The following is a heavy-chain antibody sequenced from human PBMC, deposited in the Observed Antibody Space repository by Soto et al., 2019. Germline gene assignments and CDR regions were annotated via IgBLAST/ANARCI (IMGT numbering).Heavy chain of an antibody. CDR2: IGISGDT. V-gene: IGHV3-13*04. J-gene: IGHJ4*02. Sequence: GGSLRLSCEASGFTFSKFDMHWVRQPTGKGLEWVSTIGISGDTYYAVSVKGRFTVSRDNAKNSLYLQMNSLRAEDTAVYYCARDLGYCSSTSCYPYYFDYWGQGTLVTVSS. D-gene: IGHD2-2*01. CDR3: ARDLGYCSSTSCYPYYFDY. CDR1: GFTFSKFD.